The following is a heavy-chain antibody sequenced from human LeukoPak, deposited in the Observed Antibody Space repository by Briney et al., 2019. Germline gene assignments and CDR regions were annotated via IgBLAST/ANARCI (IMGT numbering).Heavy chain of an antibody. CDR3: ARALSGNYGRVSFTESDA. CDR1: GYAVTNYG. Sequence: ASVTVSCTSSGYAVTNYGITWVRQPPGQGLEWVGWIRTYNGDTNYAPKLQGRVTMTTDTSTRTVYPDMTSLTSDDTAVYYCARALSGNYGRVSFTESDAWGHGTPVTVSS. V-gene: IGHV1-18*01. D-gene: IGHD3-22*01. J-gene: IGHJ5*01. CDR2: IRTYNGDT.